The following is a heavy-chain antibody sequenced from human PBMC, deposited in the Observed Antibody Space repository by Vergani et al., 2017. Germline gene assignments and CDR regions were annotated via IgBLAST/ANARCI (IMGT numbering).Heavy chain of an antibody. Sequence: EVHLEESGGGLVKPGGSLRLSCAASEFTFSDVWMSWVRQAPGKGLEWVARIKSNADGGSADYAASVKGRFIISRDDSKNFLYLQMNSLKIEDTALYFCTAEKXVAFYYSYYHMDVWGKGTTVTVSS. CDR2: IKSNADGGSA. J-gene: IGHJ6*03. D-gene: IGHD2-21*01. V-gene: IGHV3-15*01. CDR3: TAEKXVAFYYSYYHMDV. CDR1: EFTFSDVW.